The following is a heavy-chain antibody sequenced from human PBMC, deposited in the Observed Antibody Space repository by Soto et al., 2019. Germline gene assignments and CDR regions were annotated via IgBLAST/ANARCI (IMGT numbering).Heavy chain of an antibody. Sequence: QVQLVQSGAEVKKPGASVRLSCKVSGKSFDNFAVHWVRQTPGQRPEWMGRLNVGDDKTKYSEKFQGSVIVSYDTSATTAYMELRALSAEDTAVYYCARAKYDYIWGSYHPFDQWAQGAQVTVAS. CDR1: GKSFDNFA. CDR2: LNVGDDKT. J-gene: IGHJ4*02. D-gene: IGHD3-16*02. V-gene: IGHV1-3*01. CDR3: ARAKYDYIWGSYHPFDQ.